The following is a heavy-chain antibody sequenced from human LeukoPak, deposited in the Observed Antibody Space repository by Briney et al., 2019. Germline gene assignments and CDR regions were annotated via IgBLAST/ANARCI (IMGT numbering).Heavy chain of an antibody. CDR3: ARIGYYYDSTGYSHDAFDI. V-gene: IGHV4-38-2*01. J-gene: IGHJ3*02. Sequence: SETLSLTCAVSGYSISSGYYWGWIRQPPGEGLEWIGSIYHSGSTYYNPSLRSRVTISVDTSKNQFSLKLSSVTAADTAVYYCARIGYYYDSTGYSHDAFDIWGQGTMVTVSS. CDR2: IYHSGST. D-gene: IGHD3-22*01. CDR1: GYSISSGYY.